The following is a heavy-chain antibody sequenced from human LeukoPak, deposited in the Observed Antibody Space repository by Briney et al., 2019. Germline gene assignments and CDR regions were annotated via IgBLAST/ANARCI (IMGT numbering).Heavy chain of an antibody. J-gene: IGHJ4*02. CDR3: ARGFYDFDLPYYFDY. CDR2: VIPILGIA. D-gene: IGHD3-3*01. V-gene: IGHV1-69*04. Sequence: ASVKVSCKASGGTFSSYAISWVRQAPGQGLEWMGRVIPILGIANYAQKFQGRVTITADKSTSTAYMELSSLRSEDTAAYYCARGFYDFDLPYYFDYWGQGTLVTVSS. CDR1: GGTFSSYA.